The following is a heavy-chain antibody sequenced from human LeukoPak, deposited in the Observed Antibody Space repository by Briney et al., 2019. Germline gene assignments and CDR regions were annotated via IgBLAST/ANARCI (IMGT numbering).Heavy chain of an antibody. V-gene: IGHV3-74*01. CDR3: ARGSTIFGVVMMDV. CDR2: INTDGSST. CDR1: GFTFSSYW. Sequence: GGSLRLSCAASGFTFSSYWMHWVRQAPGKGLVWVSRINTDGSSTSYADSVKGRFTISRDNAKNTLYLQMNSLRAEDTAVYYCARGSTIFGVVMMDVWAKGPRSPSPQ. J-gene: IGHJ6*04. D-gene: IGHD3-3*01.